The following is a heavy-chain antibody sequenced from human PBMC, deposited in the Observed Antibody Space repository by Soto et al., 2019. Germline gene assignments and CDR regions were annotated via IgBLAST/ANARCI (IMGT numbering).Heavy chain of an antibody. CDR2: ISDYNGNT. CDR1: GYTFINYG. D-gene: IGHD3-3*01. Sequence: ASVKVSCKASGYTFINYGISWVRQAPGQGLEWMGWISDYNGNTNYAQKFQGRGTMTTDTATSTAYMELRSLRSEDTAVYYCGRDKSERSGYFDYWGQGSLVTVSS. V-gene: IGHV1-18*04. CDR3: GRDKSERSGYFDY. J-gene: IGHJ4*02.